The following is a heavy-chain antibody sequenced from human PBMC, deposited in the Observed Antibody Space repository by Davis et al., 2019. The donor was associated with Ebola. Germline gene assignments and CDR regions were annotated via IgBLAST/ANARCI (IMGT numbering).Heavy chain of an antibody. Sequence: GESLKISCAASGFTFSSYSMNWVRQAPGKGLEWVSYISSSSSTIYYADSVKGRFTISRDNSKNTLYLQMNSLRAEDTAVYYCARDPRGGSDGMDVWGKGTTVTVSS. V-gene: IGHV3-48*01. J-gene: IGHJ6*04. D-gene: IGHD5-24*01. CDR3: ARDPRGGSDGMDV. CDR2: ISSSSSTI. CDR1: GFTFSSYS.